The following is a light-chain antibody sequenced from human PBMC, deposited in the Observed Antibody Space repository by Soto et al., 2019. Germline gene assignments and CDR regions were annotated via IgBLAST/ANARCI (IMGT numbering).Light chain of an antibody. CDR1: QSVSSNY. Sequence: EIVLTQSPGTLSLSPGERATLSCRASQSVSSNYLAWYQQKPGQAPRLLIYGASSRATGIPDRFSGSGSGTDFTLTINRLEPEDFAVYYCQQYGSSLYTFGQGTKLEIK. V-gene: IGKV3-20*01. J-gene: IGKJ2*01. CDR2: GAS. CDR3: QQYGSSLYT.